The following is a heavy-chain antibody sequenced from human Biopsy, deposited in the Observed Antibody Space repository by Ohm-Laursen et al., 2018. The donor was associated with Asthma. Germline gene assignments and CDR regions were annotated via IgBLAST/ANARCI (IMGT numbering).Heavy chain of an antibody. D-gene: IGHD5-18*01. Sequence: LSLTCAPSGFRFNSYAVSWVRQAPGKGPERVSTISASGNSTYYGDSVKGRSTISRDNSKNTLFLHMNSLRADDTAVYYCAKGMDTFDIWGQGALVTVSS. CDR2: ISASGNST. J-gene: IGHJ3*02. V-gene: IGHV3-23*01. CDR3: AKGMDTFDI. CDR1: GFRFNSYA.